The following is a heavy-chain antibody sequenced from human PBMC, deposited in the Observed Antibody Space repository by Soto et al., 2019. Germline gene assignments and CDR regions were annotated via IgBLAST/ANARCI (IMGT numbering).Heavy chain of an antibody. CDR2: TSGSGGGT. CDR3: AKSRGSGSYFNPSDAFDF. D-gene: IGHD3-10*01. V-gene: IGHV3-23*01. J-gene: IGHJ3*01. Sequence: SGGSLRLSCAASGFTFSSYAMSWVRQAPGKGLEWVSSTSGSGGGTYYADSVKGRFTISRDNSKNTLSLQMNSLRAEDTAVYYCAKSRGSGSYFNPSDAFDFWGQGTMVTVSS. CDR1: GFTFSSYA.